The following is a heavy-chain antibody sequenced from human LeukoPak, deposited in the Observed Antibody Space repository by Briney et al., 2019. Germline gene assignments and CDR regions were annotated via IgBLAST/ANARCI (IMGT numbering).Heavy chain of an antibody. J-gene: IGHJ3*02. CDR2: ISWNSGSI. CDR1: GFTFDDYA. Sequence: GRSLRLSCAASGFTFDDYAMHCVPRAPAKGLEWVSGISWNSGSIGYADSVKGRFTISRENAKNSLYLQMNSLRAEDTALYYCAKDGLEWELTSAFDIWGQGTMVTVSS. CDR3: AKDGLEWELTSAFDI. D-gene: IGHD1-26*01. V-gene: IGHV3-9*01.